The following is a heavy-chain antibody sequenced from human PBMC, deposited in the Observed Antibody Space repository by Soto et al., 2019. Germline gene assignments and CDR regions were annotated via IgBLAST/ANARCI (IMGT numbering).Heavy chain of an antibody. D-gene: IGHD2-21*02. CDR3: AREAVTAPYYYYGMDV. V-gene: IGHV4-30-4*01. CDR2: IYYSGST. CDR1: GGSISSGDYY. J-gene: IGHJ6*02. Sequence: QVQLQESGPGLVKPSQTLSLTCTVSGGSISSGDYYWSWIRQPPGKGLEWIGYIYYSGSTYYNPSLKSRVTISVDTSKNQFSLKLSSVTAADTAVYYCAREAVTAPYYYYGMDVWGQGTTVTVSS.